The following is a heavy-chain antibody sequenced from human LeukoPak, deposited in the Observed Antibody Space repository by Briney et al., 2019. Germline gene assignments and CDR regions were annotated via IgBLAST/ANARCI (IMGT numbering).Heavy chain of an antibody. V-gene: IGHV4-34*01. J-gene: IGHJ1*01. CDR1: GGSISSYY. D-gene: IGHD6-13*01. CDR2: INHSGST. CDR3: ATKSGYSSSWYSYFQH. Sequence: SETLSLTCTVSGGSISSYYWSWIRQPPGKGLEWIGEINHSGSTNYNPSLKSRVTISVDTSKNQFSLKLSSVTAADTAVYYCATKSGYSSSWYSYFQHWGQGTLVTVSS.